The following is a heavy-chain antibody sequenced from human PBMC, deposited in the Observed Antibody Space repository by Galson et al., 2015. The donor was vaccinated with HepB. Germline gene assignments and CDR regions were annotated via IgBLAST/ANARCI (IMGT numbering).Heavy chain of an antibody. V-gene: IGHV3-30*18. D-gene: IGHD2-2*01. Sequence: SLRLSCAASGHTFRSFGTHWVRQAPGKGLEWVALISYDGSDRYYADPVKGRFNISRDDVENTVYLQMNSLRPEDTAIYYCAKDGRAVYCLRTSCYPRDGFDIWGQGTIVAVSP. CDR2: ISYDGSDR. J-gene: IGHJ3*02. CDR3: AKDGRAVYCLRTSCYPRDGFDI. CDR1: GHTFRSFG.